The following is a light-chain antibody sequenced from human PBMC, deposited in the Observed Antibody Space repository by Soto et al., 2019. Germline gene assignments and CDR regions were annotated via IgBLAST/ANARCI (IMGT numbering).Light chain of an antibody. CDR3: QQFNTSPFT. CDR2: VAS. CDR1: QDISNY. V-gene: IGKV1-9*01. Sequence: IQLTQSPSSLSASVGDRVTITCRASQDISNYLAWYQQKPGTAPKLLIYVASTLQSGVPSRFSGSVSGTDFTLTISSLQPEDFATYYCQQFNTSPFTFGPGTKVDIK. J-gene: IGKJ3*01.